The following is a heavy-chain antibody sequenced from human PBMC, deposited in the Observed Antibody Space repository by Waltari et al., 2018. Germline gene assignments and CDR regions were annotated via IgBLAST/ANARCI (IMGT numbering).Heavy chain of an antibody. J-gene: IGHJ5*02. Sequence: QVQLVQSGAEVKKPGSSVKVSCKASGGTFSSYAISWVRQAPGQGLEWMGGIIPIFGTANYAQKFQGRVTITADESTSTAYMELSSLRSEDTAVYYCARRLTYDILTGDGWFDPWGQGTLVTVSS. CDR3: ARRLTYDILTGDGWFDP. D-gene: IGHD3-9*01. V-gene: IGHV1-69*13. CDR1: GGTFSSYA. CDR2: IIPIFGTA.